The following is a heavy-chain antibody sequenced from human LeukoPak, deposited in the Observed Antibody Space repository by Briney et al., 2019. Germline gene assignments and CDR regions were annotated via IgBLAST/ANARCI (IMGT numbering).Heavy chain of an antibody. D-gene: IGHD3-22*01. V-gene: IGHV1-18*01. J-gene: IGHJ4*02. CDR2: ISAYNGNT. Sequence: ASVKVSCKASGYTFTSHGISWVRQAPGQGLEWMGWISAYNGNTNYAQKLQGRVTMTTDTSTSTAYMELRSLRSDDTAVYYCARDRAPYDSSGYMNDYWGQGTLVTVSS. CDR3: ARDRAPYDSSGYMNDY. CDR1: GYTFTSHG.